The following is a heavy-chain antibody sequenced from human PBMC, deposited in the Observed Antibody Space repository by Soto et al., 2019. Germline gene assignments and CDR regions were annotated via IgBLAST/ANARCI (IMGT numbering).Heavy chain of an antibody. V-gene: IGHV1-18*01. D-gene: IGHD2-8*01. CDR3: AKNGQPPYYYYGMNV. J-gene: IGHJ6*02. CDR1: GYTFSRYG. CDR2: ISGYNGDT. Sequence: QGQLVQSGPEVKKPGASVKVSCKASGYTFSRYGINWVRQAPGQGLEWMGWISGYNGDTKYAQKVQGRVTMTIDTSTYTAYMELRSLTSADTAIYYCAKNGQPPYYYYGMNVWGQGTTVTVSS.